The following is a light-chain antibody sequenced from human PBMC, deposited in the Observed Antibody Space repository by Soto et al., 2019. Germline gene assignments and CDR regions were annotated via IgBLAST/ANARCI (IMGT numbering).Light chain of an antibody. CDR2: DAS. V-gene: IGKV3-11*01. J-gene: IGKJ1*01. CDR3: QQRGT. CDR1: QSVSSY. Sequence: EIVLTQSPATLSLSPGERATLSCRASQSVSSYLAWYQQKPGQAPRLLIYDASNRAPGIPARFSGSGSGTDFTLTISSLEPEDFAVYYCQQRGTFGQGTKVEIK.